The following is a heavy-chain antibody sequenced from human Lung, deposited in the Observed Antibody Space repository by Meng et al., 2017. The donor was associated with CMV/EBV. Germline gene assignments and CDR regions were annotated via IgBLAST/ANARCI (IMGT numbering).Heavy chain of an antibody. D-gene: IGHD3-22*01. J-gene: IGHJ4*02. CDR1: GYTFTSYG. CDR3: ARNTYYYDSSGYYTDY. V-gene: IGHV1-18*01. Sequence: ASXXVSXKASGYTFTSYGISWVRQAPGQGREWMGWISAYNGNTNYAQKLQGRVTMTTDTSTSTAYMELRSLRSDDTAVYYCARNTYYYDSSGYYTDYWGQGXLVTVSS. CDR2: ISAYNGNT.